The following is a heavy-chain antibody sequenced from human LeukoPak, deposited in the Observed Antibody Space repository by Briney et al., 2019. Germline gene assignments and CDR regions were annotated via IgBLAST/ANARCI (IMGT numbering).Heavy chain of an antibody. CDR2: IIPIFGTA. D-gene: IGHD2-2*01. CDR1: GGTFSSYA. Sequence: ASVKVSCKASGGTFSSYAISWVRQAPGQGLEWMGGIIPIFGTANYAQKFQGRVTITTDESTSTAYMELSSLRPEDTAVYYCAREPYQLHGDAFDIWGQGTMVTVSS. V-gene: IGHV1-69*05. CDR3: AREPYQLHGDAFDI. J-gene: IGHJ3*02.